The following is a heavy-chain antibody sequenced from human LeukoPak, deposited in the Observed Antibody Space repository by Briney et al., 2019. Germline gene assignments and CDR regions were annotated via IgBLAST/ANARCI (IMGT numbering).Heavy chain of an antibody. CDR2: ISAYNGNA. Sequence: ASVTVSCKASGYTFTSYGISWVRQAPGQGLEWMGWISAYNGNANYAQKLQGRVTMTTDTSTSTAYMELRSLRSDDTAVYYCARDDGDYSLYYYYGMDVWGQGTTVTVSS. V-gene: IGHV1-18*01. D-gene: IGHD4-17*01. CDR1: GYTFTSYG. CDR3: ARDDGDYSLYYYYGMDV. J-gene: IGHJ6*02.